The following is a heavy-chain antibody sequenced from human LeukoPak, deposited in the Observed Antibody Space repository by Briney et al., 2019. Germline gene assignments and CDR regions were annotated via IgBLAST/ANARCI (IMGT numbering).Heavy chain of an antibody. V-gene: IGHV4-59*01. CDR2: IYFSGST. Sequence: SETLSLTCTVSGGSISSYYWCWIRQPPGTGLEWMGYIYFSGSTNYNPSLKSRVTISVDTSKNQFSLKLSSVTAADTAVYYCARDLNYYFDGWGQGTLVTVAS. J-gene: IGHJ4*02. D-gene: IGHD1-1*01. CDR3: ARDLNYYFDG. CDR1: GGSISSYY.